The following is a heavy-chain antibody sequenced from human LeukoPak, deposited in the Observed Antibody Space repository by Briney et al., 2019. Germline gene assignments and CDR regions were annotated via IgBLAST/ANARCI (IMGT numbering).Heavy chain of an antibody. V-gene: IGHV3-23*01. CDR2: ISGSGGST. CDR3: ARGGGSGSYYNNYYYMDV. J-gene: IGHJ6*03. D-gene: IGHD3-10*01. Sequence: GGSLRLSCAASGFTFSSYAMSWVRQAPGKGLEWVSAISGSGGSTYYADSVKGRFTISRDNSKNTLYLQMNSLRAEDTAVYYCARGGGSGSYYNNYYYMDVWGKGTTVTISS. CDR1: GFTFSSYA.